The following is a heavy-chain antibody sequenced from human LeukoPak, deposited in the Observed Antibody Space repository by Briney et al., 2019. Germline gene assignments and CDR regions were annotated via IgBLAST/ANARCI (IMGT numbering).Heavy chain of an antibody. V-gene: IGHV3-43*01. Sequence: GGSLRLSCAASGFTFDDYTMHWVRQAPGKGLEWVSVISWDGGATYYADSVKGRFTISRDNSKNSLYLQMNSLRTEDTALYYCAKARGLIGGAFDIWGQGTMVTVSS. CDR1: GFTFDDYT. D-gene: IGHD3-22*01. J-gene: IGHJ3*02. CDR2: ISWDGGAT. CDR3: AKARGLIGGAFDI.